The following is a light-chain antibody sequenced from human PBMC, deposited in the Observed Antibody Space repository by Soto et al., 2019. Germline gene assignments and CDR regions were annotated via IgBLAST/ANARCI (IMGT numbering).Light chain of an antibody. CDR1: QTISSNH. V-gene: IGKV3-20*01. CDR2: AAS. Sequence: IVLTQSPGTLSLSPGERATLSCRATQTISSNHLAWYQEKPGQAPRLLIFAASSRATGIPDRFIGSGSGTDFTLTISRLEPEDFAVYYCQQYGSSPYTFGQGTKLEIK. CDR3: QQYGSSPYT. J-gene: IGKJ2*01.